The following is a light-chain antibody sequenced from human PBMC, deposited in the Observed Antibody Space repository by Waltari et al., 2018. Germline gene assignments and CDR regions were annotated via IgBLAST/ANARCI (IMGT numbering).Light chain of an antibody. Sequence: DTQMIQSPSSVSASVGARVTITCRASRGISANLCWYQQKPGKAPNLLIYAASTLHHGVPSRFSGSGFGTNFVLIISDLQPEDVATYYCQQANSFPRTFGQGTKVEIK. CDR1: RGISAN. CDR3: QQANSFPRT. J-gene: IGKJ1*01. CDR2: AAS. V-gene: IGKV1-12*01.